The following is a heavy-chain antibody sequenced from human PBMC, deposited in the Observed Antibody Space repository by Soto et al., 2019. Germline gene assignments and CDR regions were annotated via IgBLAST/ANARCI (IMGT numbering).Heavy chain of an antibody. CDR2: IIPVFGTP. Sequence: QVQLVQSGAEVKKPGSSLKVSCKASGGTFTNYAFSWVRQAPGQGLEWMGGIIPVFGTPDYAQKFQGRVTITADESTRTASMEPSSLRSDDTAVYYCARERSVGYCITTTCPTPFYYYAMDVWGQGTTVTVSS. CDR1: GGTFTNYA. D-gene: IGHD2-2*01. J-gene: IGHJ6*02. CDR3: ARERSVGYCITTTCPTPFYYYAMDV. V-gene: IGHV1-69*12.